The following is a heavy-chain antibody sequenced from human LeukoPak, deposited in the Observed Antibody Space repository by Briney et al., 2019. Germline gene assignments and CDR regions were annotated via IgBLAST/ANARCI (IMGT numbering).Heavy chain of an antibody. CDR3: ARGASRADY. CDR2: ISRSSSYI. V-gene: IGHV3-21*01. Sequence: GGSLTLSCAASGFTFRSYNMNWVRQAPGKRPEWVSSISRSSSYIYHADSVKGRFTISRDNAKNSLYLQMNSLTAEDTALYYCARGASRADYWGQGTLVTVSS. CDR1: GFTFRSYN. J-gene: IGHJ4*02.